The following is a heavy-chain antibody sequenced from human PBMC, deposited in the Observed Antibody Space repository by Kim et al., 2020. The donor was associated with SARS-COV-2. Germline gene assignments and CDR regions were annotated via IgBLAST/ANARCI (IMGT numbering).Heavy chain of an antibody. V-gene: IGHV3-21*01. Sequence: GGSLRLSCAASGFTFSSYSMNWVRQAPGKGLEWVSSISSSSSYIYYADSVKGRFTISRDNAKNSLYLQMNSLRAEDTAVYYCARWHSPYSSSWSLYYYYGMDVWGQGTTVTVSS. CDR1: GFTFSSYS. CDR3: ARWHSPYSSSWSLYYYYGMDV. J-gene: IGHJ6*02. D-gene: IGHD6-13*01. CDR2: ISSSSSYI.